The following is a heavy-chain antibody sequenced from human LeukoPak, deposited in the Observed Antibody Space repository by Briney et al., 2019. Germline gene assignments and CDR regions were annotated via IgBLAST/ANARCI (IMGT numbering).Heavy chain of an antibody. J-gene: IGHJ4*02. V-gene: IGHV3-33*08. CDR2: IWYDGSNK. CDR1: DFTFSSYD. D-gene: IGHD1-26*01. Sequence: PGGSLRLSCTASDFTFSSYDMTWVRQTPGRGLEWVAVIWYDGSNKYYADSVKGRFTISRDNSKNTLYLQMNSLRAEDTAVYYCARGAGATFDYWGQGTLVAVSS. CDR3: ARGAGATFDY.